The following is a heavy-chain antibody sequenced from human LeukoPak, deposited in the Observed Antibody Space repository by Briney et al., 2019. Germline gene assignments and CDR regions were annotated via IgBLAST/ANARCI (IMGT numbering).Heavy chain of an antibody. Sequence: GGSLRLSCAASGFTFSSYAMSWVRQAPGKGLEWVSAISGSGGSTYYADSVKGRFTISRDNSKNTLYLQMNSLRAEDTAVYYCARGRYQLLGGDYWGQGTLVTVSS. CDR3: ARGRYQLLGGDY. CDR2: ISGSGGST. V-gene: IGHV3-23*01. D-gene: IGHD2-2*01. CDR1: GFTFSSYA. J-gene: IGHJ4*02.